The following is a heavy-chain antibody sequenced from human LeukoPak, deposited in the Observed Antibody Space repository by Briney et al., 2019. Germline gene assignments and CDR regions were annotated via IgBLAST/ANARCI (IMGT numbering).Heavy chain of an antibody. CDR3: ARGGSGSYSSFGY. Sequence: ASVKVSCKASGYTFTGYYMHWVRQDPGQGHEWMGWIKPNSGGTNYAQKFQGRVTMTRDTSISTAYMELSRLRSDDTAVYYCARGGSGSYSSFGYWGQGTLVTVSS. D-gene: IGHD1-26*01. V-gene: IGHV1-2*02. CDR2: IKPNSGGT. J-gene: IGHJ4*02. CDR1: GYTFTGYY.